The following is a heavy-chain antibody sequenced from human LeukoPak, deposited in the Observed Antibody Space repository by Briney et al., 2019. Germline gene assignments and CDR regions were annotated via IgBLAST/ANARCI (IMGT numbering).Heavy chain of an antibody. D-gene: IGHD7-27*01. J-gene: IGHJ4*02. V-gene: IGHV4-38-2*01. Sequence: SETLSPACAVSRYSISSGYDWGWVRQRPGKGLEWIGSIYHSGSTYYNPSLKSRVTISVDTSKNQFSLKLSSVTAADTAVYYCARMSNWLPDYWGQGTLVTVSS. CDR3: ARMSNWLPDY. CDR2: IYHSGST. CDR1: RYSISSGYD.